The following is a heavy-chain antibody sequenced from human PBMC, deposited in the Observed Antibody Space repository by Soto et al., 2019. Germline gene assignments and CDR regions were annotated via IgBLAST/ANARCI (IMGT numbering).Heavy chain of an antibody. CDR3: ARVSGSIMQDALDI. J-gene: IGHJ3*02. D-gene: IGHD6-25*01. Sequence: ASVKVSCKASGYTFASYGFSWVRQAPGQRLEWMGWISTFKGNTNYAQKFQGRVTMTTDTSTSTAYMDLRSLRSDDTAVYYCARVSGSIMQDALDIWGQGTMVTVSS. CDR2: ISTFKGNT. CDR1: GYTFASYG. V-gene: IGHV1-18*04.